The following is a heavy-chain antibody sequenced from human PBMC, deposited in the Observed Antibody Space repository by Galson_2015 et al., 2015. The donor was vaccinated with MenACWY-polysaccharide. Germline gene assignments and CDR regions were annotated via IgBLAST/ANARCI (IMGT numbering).Heavy chain of an antibody. CDR2: IKHDGSVT. D-gene: IGHD6-6*01. V-gene: IGHV3-7*03. CDR1: GFAFNSHS. CDR3: ARDQLQRGMSV. Sequence: SLRLSCAASGFAFNSHSMSWVRQAPEKGLEWVATIKHDGSVTYYADSLKGRFTISRDNAKNSLYLQINTLRAEDTAMYYCARDQLQRGMSVWGKGTTVTVSS. J-gene: IGHJ6*04.